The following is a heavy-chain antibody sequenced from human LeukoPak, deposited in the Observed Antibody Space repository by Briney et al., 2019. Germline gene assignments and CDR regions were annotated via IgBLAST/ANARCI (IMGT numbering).Heavy chain of an antibody. CDR3: ARGGGYDILTGYYLDTFDI. CDR1: GGTFSSYA. J-gene: IGHJ3*02. V-gene: IGHV1-18*01. Sequence: ASVKVSCKASGGTFSSYAISWVRQAPGQGLEWMGGISAYNGNTNYAQKVQGRVTMTRDTSTSTAYMELRSLRSDDTAMYYCARGGGYDILTGYYLDTFDIWGQGTMVTVSS. CDR2: ISAYNGNT. D-gene: IGHD3-9*01.